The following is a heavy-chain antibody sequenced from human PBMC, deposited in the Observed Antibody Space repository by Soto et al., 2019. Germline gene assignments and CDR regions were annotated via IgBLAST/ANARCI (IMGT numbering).Heavy chain of an antibody. D-gene: IGHD2-15*01. V-gene: IGHV4-31*03. J-gene: IGHJ4*02. CDR2: IYYSGST. CDR1: GDSISSGGYY. CDR3: ARGSTVAAILFDY. Sequence: SETLSLTCTVSGDSISSGGYYWSWIRQHPGKGLEWVGYIYYSGSTYYNPSLKSRVIISVDTSKNQFSLKLSSVTAADTAVYYCARGSTVAAILFDYWGQGTLVTVSS.